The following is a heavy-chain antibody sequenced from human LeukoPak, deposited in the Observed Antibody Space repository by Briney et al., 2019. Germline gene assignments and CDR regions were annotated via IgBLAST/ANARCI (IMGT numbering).Heavy chain of an antibody. CDR2: ISGSGGST. CDR1: GFTFSSYA. D-gene: IGHD3-22*01. J-gene: IGHJ4*02. V-gene: IGHV3-23*01. Sequence: GGSLRLSCAASGFTFSSYAMSWVRQAPGKGLEWVSAISGSGGSTYYADSVKGRFTISRDNSKNTLYLQMNSLRAEDTAVYYCANPGLYDSSGYYTDPFDYWGQGTLVTVSS. CDR3: ANPGLYDSSGYYTDPFDY.